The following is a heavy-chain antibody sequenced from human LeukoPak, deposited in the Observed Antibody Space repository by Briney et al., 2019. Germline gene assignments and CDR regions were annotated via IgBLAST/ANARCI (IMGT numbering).Heavy chain of an antibody. D-gene: IGHD6-19*01. CDR3: ASSRSGWLFDY. CDR1: GYTVTNYW. CDR2: NYPADSDT. Sequence: RGETLQVCCMGSGYTVTNYWIGCGRQMTGKGVEWMGVNYPADSDTRYSPSFQGQVTISADKSISTPYLQWSSLKASDTAMYFCASSRSGWLFDYWGEGTLVTVSS. V-gene: IGHV5-51*01. J-gene: IGHJ4*02.